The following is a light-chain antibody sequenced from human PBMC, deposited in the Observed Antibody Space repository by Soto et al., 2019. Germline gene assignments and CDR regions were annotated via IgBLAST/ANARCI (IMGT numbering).Light chain of an antibody. V-gene: IGKV1-9*01. CDR3: QQLNSLIT. CDR2: AAS. Sequence: LTQSPATLSLSPGERATLSCRASQSVSSYLARYQQKPGKAPKLLIYAASTLQSGVPSRFSGSGSGTEFTLTISSLQPEDFATYYCQQLNSLITFGQGTKVDIK. J-gene: IGKJ1*01. CDR1: QSVSSY.